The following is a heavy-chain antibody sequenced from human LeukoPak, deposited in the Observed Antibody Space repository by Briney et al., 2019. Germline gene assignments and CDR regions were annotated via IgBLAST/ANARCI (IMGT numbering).Heavy chain of an antibody. V-gene: IGHV4-31*03. CDR3: ARDRDTAMGYFDY. D-gene: IGHD5-18*01. CDR1: GGSISIGGYY. Sequence: ASETLSLTCTVSGGSISIGGYYWSWIRQHPGKGLEWIVYSYYSGSTYRNPSLKSRVTISVDTSKNQFSLKLSSVTAADTAVYYCARDRDTAMGYFDYWGQGTLVTVSS. J-gene: IGHJ4*02. CDR2: SYYSGST.